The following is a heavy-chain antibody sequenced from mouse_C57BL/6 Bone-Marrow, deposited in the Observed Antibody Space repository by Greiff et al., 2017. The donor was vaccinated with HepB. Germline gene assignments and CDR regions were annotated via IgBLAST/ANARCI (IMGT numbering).Heavy chain of an antibody. J-gene: IGHJ3*01. CDR2: IYPGSGST. V-gene: IGHV1-55*01. D-gene: IGHD1-1*01. CDR3: ATVYYCSSYWFAY. Sequence: QVQLQQPGAELVKPGASVKMSCKASGYTFTSYWITWVKQRPGQGLEWIGDIYPGSGSTNYNEKFKSKATLTVDTSSSTAYMQLSSLTSEDSAVYYCATVYYCSSYWFAYWGQGTLVTVSA. CDR1: GYTFTSYW.